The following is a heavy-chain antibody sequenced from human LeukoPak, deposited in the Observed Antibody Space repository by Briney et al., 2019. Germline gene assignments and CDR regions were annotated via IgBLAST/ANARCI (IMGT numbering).Heavy chain of an antibody. Sequence: GGSLRLSCAASGFTFTNYAMHWVRQAPGKGLEWVAVVLSDETNKEYADSVKDRFTISRDNSKNTLYLDMKSLRAEDTALYHCAGDLEGDIPTYFDYWGQGTLVTVSS. CDR3: AGDLEGDIPTYFDY. CDR1: GFTFTNYA. J-gene: IGHJ4*02. CDR2: VLSDETNK. V-gene: IGHV3-30*04. D-gene: IGHD2-2*02.